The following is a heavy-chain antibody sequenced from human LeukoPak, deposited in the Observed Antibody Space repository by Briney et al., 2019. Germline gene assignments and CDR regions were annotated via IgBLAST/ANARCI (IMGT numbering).Heavy chain of an antibody. CDR3: ARGGCGGGTCYTSWLNP. J-gene: IGHJ5*02. Sequence: ASVKVSCKASGYTFTDYYIHWVRQAPGQGLEWMGWINPTSSGTNYAQNFQDRVTMTRDMSISTVYMELSRLSPDDTAVYYCARGGCGGGTCYTSWLNPWGQGTLVTVSS. CDR1: GYTFTDYY. V-gene: IGHV1-2*02. CDR2: INPTSSGT. D-gene: IGHD2-15*01.